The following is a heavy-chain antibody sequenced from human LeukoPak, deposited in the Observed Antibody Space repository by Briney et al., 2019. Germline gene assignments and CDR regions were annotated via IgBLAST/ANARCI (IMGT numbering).Heavy chain of an antibody. D-gene: IGHD6-13*01. CDR2: IIPIFGTA. Sequence: SVKVSCKASGGTFSSYAISWVRQAPGQGLEWMGGIIPIFGTANYAQKFQGRVTITTDESTSTAYMEPSSLRSEDTAVYYCARGRSPKYSSSWGSFDYWGQGTLVTVSS. J-gene: IGHJ4*02. CDR3: ARGRSPKYSSSWGSFDY. V-gene: IGHV1-69*05. CDR1: GGTFSSYA.